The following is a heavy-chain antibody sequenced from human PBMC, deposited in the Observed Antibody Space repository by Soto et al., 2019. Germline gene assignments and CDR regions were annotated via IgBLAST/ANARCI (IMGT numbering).Heavy chain of an antibody. J-gene: IGHJ4*02. V-gene: IGHV3-74*01. CDR2: INTDGSIT. Sequence: PGVSLRLSFSASGFTFSSYCMHWVRQAPGKGLVWVSRINTDGSITTYADSVKGRFTISRDNAKNTLYLQMNSLRAEDTAVYYCARSLSISPDYWGQGTLVTVS. CDR3: ARSLSISPDY. D-gene: IGHD4-4*01. CDR1: GFTFSSYC.